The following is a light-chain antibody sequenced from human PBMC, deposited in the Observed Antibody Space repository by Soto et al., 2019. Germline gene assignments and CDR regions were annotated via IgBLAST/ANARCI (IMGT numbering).Light chain of an antibody. Sequence: QSVLTQPASVSASPGQSITISCIGTSSDVGGYDSVSWYQQHPGRAPKVIIYEVYYRPSGVSDRFSGSKSGNTASLTISAVPPEDEADYFCCSYTDTSGRVFGGGTKLTVL. V-gene: IGLV2-14*01. CDR3: CSYTDTSGRV. J-gene: IGLJ3*02. CDR1: SSDVGGYDS. CDR2: EVY.